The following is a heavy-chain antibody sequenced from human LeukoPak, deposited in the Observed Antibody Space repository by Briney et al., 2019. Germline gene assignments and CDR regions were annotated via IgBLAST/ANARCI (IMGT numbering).Heavy chain of an antibody. CDR3: ARHTCSSTSSSGGNWFDP. CDR1: GGSISSYF. V-gene: IGHV4-59*08. Sequence: SETLSLTCTVSGGSISSYFCSWIRQSPGKGLEWIGYIYYSGSTNYNPSLKSRVTISVDTSKNQFSLKLSSVTAADTAVYYCARHTCSSTSSSGGNWFDPWGQGTLVTVSS. D-gene: IGHD2-2*01. CDR2: IYYSGST. J-gene: IGHJ5*02.